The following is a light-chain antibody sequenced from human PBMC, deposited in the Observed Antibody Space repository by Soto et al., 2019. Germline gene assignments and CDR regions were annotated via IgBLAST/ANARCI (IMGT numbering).Light chain of an antibody. CDR1: SSDVGGYNF. Sequence: QSVLTQPASVSGSPGQSITISCTGTSSDVGGYNFVSWYQQHPDKAPKLMIYDVTNRPSGVSNRFSGSKSGNTASLTISGLQAEDEADYYCSSYTSSSTPPYVFGTGTKVTVL. V-gene: IGLV2-14*01. CDR3: SSYTSSSTPPYV. J-gene: IGLJ1*01. CDR2: DVT.